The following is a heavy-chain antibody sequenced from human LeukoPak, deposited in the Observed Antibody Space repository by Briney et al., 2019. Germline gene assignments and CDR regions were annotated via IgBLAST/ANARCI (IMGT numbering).Heavy chain of an antibody. CDR3: ARVYSSSHQGYYYYMDV. V-gene: IGHV3-23*01. Sequence: GGSLRLSCTASGFTFSAYAMMWVRQAPGKGPEWVSAIRGGGTSEFYADSVKGRFRISRDNSKDTLFLQMNSLRAEDTAVYYCARVYSSSHQGYYYYMDVWGKGTTVTVSS. CDR2: IRGGGTSE. D-gene: IGHD6-6*01. CDR1: GFTFSAYA. J-gene: IGHJ6*03.